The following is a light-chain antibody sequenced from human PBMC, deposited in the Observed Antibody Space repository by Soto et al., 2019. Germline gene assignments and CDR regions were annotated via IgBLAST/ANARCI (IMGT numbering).Light chain of an antibody. V-gene: IGKV3-20*01. CDR3: QEYGSSRT. CDR2: GAS. J-gene: IGKJ1*01. CDR1: LIFSSSNY. Sequence: EIVLTQSPGTLSLSPGESATLSCRASLIFSSSNYLAWYQQKPGRAPRLLIYGASSRATGIPDRFSGSGSGTDFTLTISRLEPEDSAVYYCQEYGSSRTFGQGTKWIS.